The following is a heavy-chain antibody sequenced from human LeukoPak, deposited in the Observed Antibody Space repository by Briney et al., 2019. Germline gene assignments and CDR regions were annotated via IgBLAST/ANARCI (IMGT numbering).Heavy chain of an antibody. CDR1: GYTLTELS. J-gene: IGHJ1*01. CDR2: FDPEDGET. D-gene: IGHD4/OR15-4a*01. CDR3: ASPGGDYGVPKTPEYIQH. V-gene: IGHV1-24*01. Sequence: ASVKVSCKVSGYTLTELSMHWVRQAPGKGLEWMGGFDPEDGETIYAQKFQGRVTMTRDMSTSTVYMELGSLRYEDTAVYYCASPGGDYGVPKTPEYIQHWGLGTLVIVSS.